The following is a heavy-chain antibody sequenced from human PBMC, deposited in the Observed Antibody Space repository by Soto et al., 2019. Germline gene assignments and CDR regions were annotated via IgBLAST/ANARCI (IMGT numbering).Heavy chain of an antibody. D-gene: IGHD2-8*01. Sequence: QLQLQESGSGLVKPSQTLSLTCAVSGGSISSGGYSWSWIRQPPGKGLEWIGYIYHSGSTSYIPSLTTRVTRSVDRSKNQFSLKLSAVTAADTAVYYCARGPPNTYGGQGTLVTVSS. J-gene: IGHJ4*02. V-gene: IGHV4-30-2*01. CDR2: IYHSGST. CDR3: ARGPPNTY. CDR1: GGSISSGGYS.